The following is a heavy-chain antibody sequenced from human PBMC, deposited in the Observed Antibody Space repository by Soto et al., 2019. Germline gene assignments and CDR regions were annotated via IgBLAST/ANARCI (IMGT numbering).Heavy chain of an antibody. V-gene: IGHV1-3*05. CDR3: ARSIVVVTALDY. J-gene: IGHJ4*02. CDR2: INAGNGNT. CDR1: GYTFTSYA. Sequence: QVQLVQSGAEEKKPGASVKVSCKASGYTFTSYAMHWVRQAPGQRLEWMGWINAGNGNTQYSQKFQGRVTITRDTSASTAYMDLSSLRAEDTAVYYCARSIVVVTALDYWGQGTLVTVSS. D-gene: IGHD2-21*02.